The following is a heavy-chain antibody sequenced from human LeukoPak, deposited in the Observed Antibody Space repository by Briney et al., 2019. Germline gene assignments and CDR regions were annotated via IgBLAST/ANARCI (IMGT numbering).Heavy chain of an antibody. J-gene: IGHJ4*02. CDR1: GFTFSSYS. CDR3: ARDGGSWSRVPTWADY. D-gene: IGHD6-13*01. V-gene: IGHV3-48*02. Sequence: GGSLRLSCAASGFTFSSYSMNWVRQAPGKGLEWVSFVSTSSSTIYYADSVKGRFTISRDNAKTSLFLQMNSLRDEDTAAYYCARDGGSWSRVPTWADYWGQGTLVTVSS. CDR2: VSTSSSTI.